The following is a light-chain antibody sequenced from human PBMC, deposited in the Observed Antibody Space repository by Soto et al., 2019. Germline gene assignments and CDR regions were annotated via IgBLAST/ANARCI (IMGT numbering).Light chain of an antibody. Sequence: QTTQSPSSVSAYVVARVTITCRASQRIGSYVNWYQQKPGKAPKLLIYAATNLEEGVPSRFSGSGSGTDFSLSVSGLQPEDFATYYCQQSYSIPVWTCGNGNTGDIK. CDR2: AAT. V-gene: IGKV1-39*01. CDR1: QRIGSY. CDR3: QQSYSIPVWT. J-gene: IGKJ1*01.